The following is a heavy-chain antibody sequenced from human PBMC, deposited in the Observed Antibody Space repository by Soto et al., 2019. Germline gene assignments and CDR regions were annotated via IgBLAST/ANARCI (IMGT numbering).Heavy chain of an antibody. D-gene: IGHD3-16*01. CDR1: GGSINNNF. CDR3: ARDGVILTTFGGVTTRGNGMDV. V-gene: IGHV4-4*07. CDR2: IYSSGST. J-gene: IGHJ6*02. Sequence: SEPLSLTCTVSGGSINNNFWTWVRQPAGKGLEWIGRIYSSGSTDCNPSLKSRVTLSVDTSKNQFSLKLSSVTAADTAVYYCARDGVILTTFGGVTTRGNGMDVWGQGTTVTVSS.